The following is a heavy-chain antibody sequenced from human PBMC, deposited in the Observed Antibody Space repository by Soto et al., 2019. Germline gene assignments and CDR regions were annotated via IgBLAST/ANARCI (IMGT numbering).Heavy chain of an antibody. CDR3: ARDLRSYDFWSGYYPMRSYYYYGMDA. CDR1: GFTFSSYG. J-gene: IGHJ6*02. V-gene: IGHV3-33*01. CDR2: IWYDGSNK. D-gene: IGHD3-3*01. Sequence: GGSLRLSCAASGFTFSSYGMHWVRQAPGKGLEWVAVIWYDGSNKYYADSVKGRFTISRDNSKNTLYLQMNSLRAEDTAVYYCARDLRSYDFWSGYYPMRSYYYYGMDAWGQGTTVTVSS.